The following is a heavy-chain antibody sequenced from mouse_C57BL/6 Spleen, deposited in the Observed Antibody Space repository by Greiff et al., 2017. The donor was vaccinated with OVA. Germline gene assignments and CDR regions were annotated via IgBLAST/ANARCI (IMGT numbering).Heavy chain of an antibody. CDR3: ARAFNTSVDY. D-gene: IGHD5-1-1*01. CDR2: ISSGSSTI. V-gene: IGHV5-17*01. CDR1: GFTFSDYG. Sequence: EVQRVESGGGLVKPGGSLKLSCAASGFTFSDYGMHWVRQAPEQGLEWVAYISSGSSTIYYADTVKGRFTISRDNAKNTLFLQMTSLRSEDTAMYYCARAFNTSVDYWGQGTTLTVSS. J-gene: IGHJ2*01.